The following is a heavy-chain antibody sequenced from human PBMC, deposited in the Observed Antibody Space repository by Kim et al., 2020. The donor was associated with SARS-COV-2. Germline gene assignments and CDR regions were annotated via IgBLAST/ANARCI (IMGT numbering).Heavy chain of an antibody. CDR1: GFTFSSYS. CDR3: ARDQYMGPNSGSYYGFDY. Sequence: GGSLRLSCAASGFTFSSYSMNWVRQAPGKGLEWVSYISSSSSTIYYADSVKGRFTISRDNAKNSLYLQMNSLRAEDTAVYYCARDQYMGPNSGSYYGFDYWGQGSLVTVSS. J-gene: IGHJ4*02. V-gene: IGHV3-48*04. D-gene: IGHD1-26*01. CDR2: ISSSSSTI.